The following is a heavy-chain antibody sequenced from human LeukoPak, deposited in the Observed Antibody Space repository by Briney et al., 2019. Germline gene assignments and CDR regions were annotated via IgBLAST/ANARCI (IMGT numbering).Heavy chain of an antibody. CDR3: GRSRRINASLYYYMDV. CDR1: GFTFSSYG. CDR2: IHSTGDST. V-gene: IGHV3-23*01. D-gene: IGHD2-15*01. J-gene: IGHJ6*03. Sequence: GGSLRLSCAASGFTFSSYGMSWVRQAPGKGLEWVSSIHSTGDSTFYADSVKGRFTISRDNSKNTVYLLMNSLRTEDTAVYYCGRSRRINASLYYYMDVWGKGTTVTVSS.